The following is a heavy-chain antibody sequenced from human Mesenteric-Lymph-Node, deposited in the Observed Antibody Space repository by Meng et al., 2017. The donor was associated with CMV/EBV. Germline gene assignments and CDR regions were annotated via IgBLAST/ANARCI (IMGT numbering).Heavy chain of an antibody. V-gene: IGHV1-2*02. CDR1: GYTFTGYY. J-gene: IGHJ6*02. CDR3: ARDSHDYGDSPYYYYGMDV. Sequence: ASVKVSCKASGYTFTGYYMHWVRQAPGQGLEWMGWINPNSGGTNYAQKFQGRATMTRDTSISTAYMELSRLRSDDTAVYYCARDSHDYGDSPYYYYGMDVWGQGTTVTVSS. CDR2: INPNSGGT. D-gene: IGHD4-17*01.